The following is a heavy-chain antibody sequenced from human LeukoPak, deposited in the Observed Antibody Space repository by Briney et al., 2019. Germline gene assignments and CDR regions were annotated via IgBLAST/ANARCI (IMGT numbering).Heavy chain of an antibody. D-gene: IGHD6-19*01. CDR2: IYNSGST. CDR1: GGSINAYY. J-gene: IGHJ5*02. Sequence: SETLSLTCTVSGGSINAYYWTWFRQSPGKGLEWIGYIYNSGSTNYNPSLKSRVTMSLDTSKNQFSLKLSSVTAADTAVYYCARTGGSGWWSDTWGQRTLVTVSS. CDR3: ARTGGSGWWSDT. V-gene: IGHV4-59*01.